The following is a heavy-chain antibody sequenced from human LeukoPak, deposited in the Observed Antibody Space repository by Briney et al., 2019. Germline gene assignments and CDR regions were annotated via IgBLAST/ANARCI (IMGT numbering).Heavy chain of an antibody. J-gene: IGHJ4*02. CDR3: ARQIPRGGYYPRPFDY. Sequence: SETLSLTCAVYGGSFSGYYWSWIRQPPGKGLEWIGEINHSGSTNYNPSLKSRVTISVDTSKNQFSLKLSSVTAADTAVYYCARQIPRGGYYPRPFDYWGQGTLVTVSS. D-gene: IGHD3-22*01. CDR1: GGSFSGYY. V-gene: IGHV4-34*01. CDR2: INHSGST.